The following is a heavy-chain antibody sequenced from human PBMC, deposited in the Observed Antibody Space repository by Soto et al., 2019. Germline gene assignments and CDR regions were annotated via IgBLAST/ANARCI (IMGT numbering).Heavy chain of an antibody. CDR1: GFTFSNYA. J-gene: IGHJ4*02. D-gene: IGHD3-16*01. V-gene: IGHV3-23*01. Sequence: EVQLLDSGGGLVQPGGSLRLSCAASGFTFSNYAMTWARQGPGKGLEWVSGISGRGGRSYYADSVKGRFTISRDNSKSTLYLKMNSLRAEDTAVYYCAKAYFVWSSEQPYYFDYWGQGTLVTVSS. CDR2: ISGRGGRS. CDR3: AKAYFVWSSEQPYYFDY.